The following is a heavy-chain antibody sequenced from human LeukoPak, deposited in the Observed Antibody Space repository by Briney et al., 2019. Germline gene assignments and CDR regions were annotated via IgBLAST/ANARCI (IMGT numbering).Heavy chain of an antibody. CDR2: IWYDGSNK. V-gene: IGHV3-33*01. CDR3: ARAGPLRYFGLSRYFDY. Sequence: GGSLRLSCAASGFTFSSYGMHWVRQAPGKGLEWVAVIWYDGSNKYYADSVEGRFTISRDNSKNTLYLQMNSLRAEDTAVYYCARAGPLRYFGLSRYFDYWGQGTLVTVSS. D-gene: IGHD3-9*01. J-gene: IGHJ4*02. CDR1: GFTFSSYG.